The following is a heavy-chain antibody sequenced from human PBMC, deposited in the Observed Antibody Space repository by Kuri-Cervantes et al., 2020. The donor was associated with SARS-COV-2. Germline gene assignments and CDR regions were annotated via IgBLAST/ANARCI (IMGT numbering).Heavy chain of an antibody. CDR1: GFTVSSNY. CDR3: ARRHGSGSIDY. V-gene: IGHV3-53*05. CDR2: IYSGGST. J-gene: IGHJ4*02. Sequence: ETLSLTCAASGFTVSSNYMSWVRQAPGKGLEWVSVIYSGGSTYYADSVKGRFTISRDNSKNTLYLQMNSLRAEGTAVYYCARRHGSGSIDYWGQGTLVTVSS. D-gene: IGHD3-3*01.